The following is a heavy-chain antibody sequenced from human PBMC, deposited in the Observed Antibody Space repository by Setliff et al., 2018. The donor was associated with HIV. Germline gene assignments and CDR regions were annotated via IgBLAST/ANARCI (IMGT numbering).Heavy chain of an antibody. J-gene: IGHJ4*02. CDR2: VFYGGGTTH. CDR3: ARDPYNTGRNDY. Sequence: ASETLSLTCSVSGVSVIGYYWTWMRQPPGKGLEWIANVFYGGGTTHNYNPSLKSRATISIDASKNLPSLSLSSVAAADTAVYYCARDPYNTGRNDYWGQGALVTVSS. V-gene: IGHV4-59*02. D-gene: IGHD1-20*01. CDR1: GVSVIGYY.